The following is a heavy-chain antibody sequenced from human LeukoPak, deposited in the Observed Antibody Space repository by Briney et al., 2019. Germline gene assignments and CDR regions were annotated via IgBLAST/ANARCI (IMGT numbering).Heavy chain of an antibody. V-gene: IGHV3-74*01. CDR3: VRGVPVTPGIDY. J-gene: IGHJ4*02. CDR1: GFTFTNYC. D-gene: IGHD2-2*01. Sequence: GGSLRLSCAASGFTFTNYCMHWVRQPPGKGLVWVSQICTDETTIRYADSVKGRFTISRDNAKNTLYLQMSSLRVEDTAVYYCVRGVPVTPGIDYWGQGTLVTVSS. CDR2: ICTDETTI.